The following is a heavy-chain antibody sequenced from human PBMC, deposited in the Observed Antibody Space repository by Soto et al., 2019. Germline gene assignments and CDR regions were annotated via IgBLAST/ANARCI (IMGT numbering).Heavy chain of an antibody. Sequence: SLRLSCAASGFTFSSYGMHWVRQAPGKGLEWVAVISYDGSNKYYADSVKGRFTISRDNSKNTLYLQMNSLRAEDTAVYYCAKSGDSSGYTIYYYGMDVWGQGTTVTVSS. V-gene: IGHV3-30*18. CDR2: ISYDGSNK. J-gene: IGHJ6*02. CDR3: AKSGDSSGYTIYYYGMDV. CDR1: GFTFSSYG. D-gene: IGHD3-22*01.